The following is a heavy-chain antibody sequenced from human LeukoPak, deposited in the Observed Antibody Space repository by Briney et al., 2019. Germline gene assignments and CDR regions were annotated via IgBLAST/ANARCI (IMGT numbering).Heavy chain of an antibody. CDR1: GFTFNNYA. J-gene: IGHJ4*02. D-gene: IGHD3-16*01. V-gene: IGHV3-23*01. CDR2: ISRSGT. CDR3: ARDPGGSFDY. Sequence: GGSLRLSCAASGFTFNNYAMSWVRQAPGKGLEWVSTISRSGTNYADSVKGRFTISRDNSKSTVDLQMNSLRDDETAVYYCARDPGGSFDYWGQGTLVTVSS.